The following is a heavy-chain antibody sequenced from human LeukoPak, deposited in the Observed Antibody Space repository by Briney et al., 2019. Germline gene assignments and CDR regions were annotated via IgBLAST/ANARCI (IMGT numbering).Heavy chain of an antibody. Sequence: SETLSLTCTVSGGSISSSNYYWGWIRQPPGKGLEWIGSISYSGSTYSNPSLKSRVTISVDTSKNHFSLKLNSVTAADTAVYYCARPGVRSHYYYYMDVWGKGTTVTVSS. CDR1: GGSISSSNYY. CDR3: ARPGVRSHYYYYMDV. CDR2: ISYSGST. V-gene: IGHV4-39*07. D-gene: IGHD3-10*02. J-gene: IGHJ6*03.